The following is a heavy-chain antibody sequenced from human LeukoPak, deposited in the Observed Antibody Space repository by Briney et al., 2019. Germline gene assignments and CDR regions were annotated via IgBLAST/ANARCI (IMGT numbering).Heavy chain of an antibody. V-gene: IGHV3-66*01. CDR1: GFTVSSNY. J-gene: IGHJ3*02. Sequence: GRSLRLSCAASGFTVSSNYMSWVRQAPGKGLEWVSVIYSGGSTYYADSVKGRFTISRDNSKNTLYLQMNSLRAEDTAVYYCARVGSSSSWYGAFDIWGQGTMVTVSS. CDR2: IYSGGST. D-gene: IGHD6-13*01. CDR3: ARVGSSSSWYGAFDI.